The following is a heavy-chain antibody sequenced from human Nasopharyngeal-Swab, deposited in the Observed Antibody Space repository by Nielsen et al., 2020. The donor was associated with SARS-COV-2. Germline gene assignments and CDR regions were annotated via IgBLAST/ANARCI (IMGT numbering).Heavy chain of an antibody. J-gene: IGHJ6*02. Sequence: GESLKISYAASGFTFNNYNFNWVRQAPGKGLEWVSSISSSTYIYYADSVKGRFTISRDNTKNSLSLQMNSLRAEDTAVYYCARDGLDYDFWSAYFMDVWGQGTTVTVSS. CDR3: ARDGLDYDFWSAYFMDV. CDR2: ISSSTYI. D-gene: IGHD3-3*01. V-gene: IGHV3-21*01. CDR1: GFTFNNYN.